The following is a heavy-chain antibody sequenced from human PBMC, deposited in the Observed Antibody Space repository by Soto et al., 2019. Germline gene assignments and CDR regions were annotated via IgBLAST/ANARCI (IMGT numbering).Heavy chain of an antibody. CDR2: IYYSGST. D-gene: IGHD5-12*01. V-gene: IGHV4-59*08. CDR3: VSILNVNIVATDAFDI. J-gene: IGHJ3*02. Sequence: SETLSLTCTVSGGSISSYYWSWVRQPPGKGLEGIGYIYYSGSTNYNPSLKSRVTISVDTSKFQFSLKLSSVTAADSAVFYFVSILNVNIVATDAFDICGQGTMDTVSS. CDR1: GGSISSYY.